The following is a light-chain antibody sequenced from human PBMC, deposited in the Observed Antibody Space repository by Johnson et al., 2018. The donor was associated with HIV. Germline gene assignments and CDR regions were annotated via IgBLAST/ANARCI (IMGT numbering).Light chain of an antibody. CDR1: SSNIGNNY. Sequence: QSVLTQPPSVSAAPGQKVTISCSGSSSNIGNNYVSWYQQLPGTAPQLLIYENNKRPSGIPDRFSGSKSGTSATLGITGLQTGDEADYYCGTWDSSLRGVFGTGNKVTVL. CDR2: ENN. V-gene: IGLV1-51*02. CDR3: GTWDSSLRGV. J-gene: IGLJ1*01.